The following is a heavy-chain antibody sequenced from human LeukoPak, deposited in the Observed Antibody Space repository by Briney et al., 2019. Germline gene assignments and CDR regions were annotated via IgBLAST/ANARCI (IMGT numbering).Heavy chain of an antibody. D-gene: IGHD4-23*01. V-gene: IGHV1-18*01. CDR2: ISAYNGDT. CDR1: GYTFTSYG. CDR3: ARQLRWHQYYFDY. Sequence: GASVKVSCKASGYTFTSYGISWVRQAPGQGLEWMGWISAYNGDTKYALNLQGRVTMTTDTSTSIAYMELRSLRSDDTAVYYCARQLRWHQYYFDYWGQGTLVTVSS. J-gene: IGHJ4*02.